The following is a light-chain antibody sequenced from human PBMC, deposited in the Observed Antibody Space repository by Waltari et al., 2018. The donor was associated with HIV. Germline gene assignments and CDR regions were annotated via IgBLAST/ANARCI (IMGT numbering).Light chain of an antibody. V-gene: IGLV2-14*01. CDR3: CAYAGSRSWV. CDR1: SRDIGAYNY. Sequence: QSALTQPASVSGSPGRSITICFTRTSRDIGAYNYVSWYQQYPGKAPRLLIHEVNKWPSGFANRFSGSKSGNTDYLTISRLQSEDEAEYWCCAYAGSRSWVFGAGTKVTVI. CDR2: EVN. J-gene: IGLJ3*02.